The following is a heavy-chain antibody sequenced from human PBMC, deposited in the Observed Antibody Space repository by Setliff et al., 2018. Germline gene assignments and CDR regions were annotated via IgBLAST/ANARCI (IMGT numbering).Heavy chain of an antibody. CDR2: INHSGST. Sequence: SETLSLTCGGYGGSISDYYWSWIRQPPGKGLEWIGEINHSGSTNYNPSLKSRVTISLDTSRNQVSLKLSSVTAADTAVYYCARAKTRILGVWGKGTTVTVSS. CDR1: GGSISDYY. D-gene: IGHD2-15*01. CDR3: ARAKTRILGV. V-gene: IGHV4-34*01. J-gene: IGHJ6*04.